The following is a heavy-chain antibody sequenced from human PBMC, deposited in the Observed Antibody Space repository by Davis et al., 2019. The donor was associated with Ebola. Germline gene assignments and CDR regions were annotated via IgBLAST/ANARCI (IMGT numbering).Heavy chain of an antibody. J-gene: IGHJ4*02. CDR2: IGTAGDT. D-gene: IGHD3-10*01. Sequence: GESLKISCAASGFTFSSYDMPWVRQATGKGLEWVSAIGTAGDTYYPGSVKGRFTISREKAKNSLYLQMNSLRGEDTAVYYCASAGFGEIYFDYWGQGTLVTVSS. V-gene: IGHV3-13*01. CDR1: GFTFSSYD. CDR3: ASAGFGEIYFDY.